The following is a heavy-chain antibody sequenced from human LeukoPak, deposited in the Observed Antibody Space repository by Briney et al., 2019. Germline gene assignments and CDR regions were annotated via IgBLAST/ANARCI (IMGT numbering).Heavy chain of an antibody. V-gene: IGHV4-34*01. Sequence: SETLSLTCAVYGGSFSGYYWSWIRQPPGKGLEWIGEINHSGSTNYNPSLKCRVTISVDTSKNQFSLKLSSVTAADTAVYYCARSITINRFDPWGQGTLVTVSS. CDR2: INHSGST. J-gene: IGHJ5*02. D-gene: IGHD3-3*01. CDR3: ARSITINRFDP. CDR1: GGSFSGYY.